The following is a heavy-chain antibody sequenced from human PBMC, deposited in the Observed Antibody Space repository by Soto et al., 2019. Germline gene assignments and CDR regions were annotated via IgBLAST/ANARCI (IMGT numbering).Heavy chain of an antibody. J-gene: IGHJ5*02. Sequence: SVKVSCKASGGTFSSYAISWVRQAPGQGLEWMGGIIPIFGTANYAQKFQGRVTITADESTSTAYMELSSLRSEDTAVYYCARVYCSGGSCANWFDPWGQGTLVTVSS. CDR2: IIPIFGTA. CDR1: GGTFSSYA. V-gene: IGHV1-69*13. CDR3: ARVYCSGGSCANWFDP. D-gene: IGHD2-15*01.